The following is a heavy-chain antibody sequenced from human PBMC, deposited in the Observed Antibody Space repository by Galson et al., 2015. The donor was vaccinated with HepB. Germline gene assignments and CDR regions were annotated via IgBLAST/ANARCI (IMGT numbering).Heavy chain of an antibody. Sequence: SLRLSCAASGFTFSSYGMHWVRQAPGKGLEWVAVIWYDGSNNYYADSVKGRFTISRDNSKNTLYLQMNSLRAEDTAVYYCARDIAVVGTYYYGMDVWGQGTTVTVSS. J-gene: IGHJ6*02. CDR3: ARDIAVVGTYYYGMDV. D-gene: IGHD6-13*01. V-gene: IGHV3-33*01. CDR1: GFTFSSYG. CDR2: IWYDGSNN.